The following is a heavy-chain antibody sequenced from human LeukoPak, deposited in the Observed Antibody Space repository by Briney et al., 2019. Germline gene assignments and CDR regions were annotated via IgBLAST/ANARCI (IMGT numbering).Heavy chain of an antibody. Sequence: SETLSLTCAVYGGSFSGYYWSWIRQPPGKGLEWIGYIYYSGSTNYNPSLKSRVTISVDTSKNQFSLKLSSVTAADTAVYYCASGGWLNYFDYWGQGTLDTVSS. CDR1: GGSFSGYY. J-gene: IGHJ4*02. CDR2: IYYSGST. D-gene: IGHD5-12*01. V-gene: IGHV4-59*01. CDR3: ASGGWLNYFDY.